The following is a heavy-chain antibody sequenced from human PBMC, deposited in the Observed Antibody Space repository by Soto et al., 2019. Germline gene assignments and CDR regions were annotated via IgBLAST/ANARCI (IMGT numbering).Heavy chain of an antibody. CDR3: AKDLYSNYGDAFDI. Sequence: GGSLRLSCAASGFIFSDFWMHWVRQVPGEGLVWVSRISWNSDNIVYADSVKGRFTISRDNAKNSLYLQMNSLRAEDTALYYCAKDLYSNYGDAFDIWGQGTMVTVSS. CDR1: GFIFSDFW. D-gene: IGHD4-4*01. CDR2: ISWNSDNI. V-gene: IGHV3-9*01. J-gene: IGHJ3*02.